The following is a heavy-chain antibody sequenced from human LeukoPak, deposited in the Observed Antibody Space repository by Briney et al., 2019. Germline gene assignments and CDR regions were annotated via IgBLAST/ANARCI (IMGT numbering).Heavy chain of an antibody. CDR2: IYHSGST. Sequence: SETLSLTCAVSGGSISSGGYSWSWIRQPPGKGLEWIGYIYHSGSTYYNPSLKSRVTISVDRSKNQFSLKLSSVTAADTAVYYCACTVTTLEGGSRYYFDYWGQGTLVTVSS. CDR1: GGSISSGGYS. D-gene: IGHD4-11*01. J-gene: IGHJ4*02. CDR3: ACTVTTLEGGSRYYFDY. V-gene: IGHV4-30-2*01.